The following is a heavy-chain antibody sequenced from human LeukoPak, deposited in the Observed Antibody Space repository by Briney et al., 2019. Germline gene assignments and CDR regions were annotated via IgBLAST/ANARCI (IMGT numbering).Heavy chain of an antibody. CDR3: ASGTGVANFDY. CDR2: ISYDGSNK. CDR1: GFTFSSYA. V-gene: IGHV3-30*04. J-gene: IGHJ4*02. Sequence: GRSLRLSCAASGFTFSSYAMHWVRQAPGKGLEWVAVISYDGSNKYYADSVKGRFTISRDNSKNTLYLQMNSPRAEDTAVYYCASGTGVANFDYWGQGTLVTVSS. D-gene: IGHD3-3*01.